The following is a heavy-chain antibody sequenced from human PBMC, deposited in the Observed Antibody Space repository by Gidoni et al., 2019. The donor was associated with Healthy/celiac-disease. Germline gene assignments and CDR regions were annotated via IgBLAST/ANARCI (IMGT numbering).Heavy chain of an antibody. CDR3: ATCYSSSYNAFDI. J-gene: IGHJ3*02. CDR1: VFTFSSYA. Sequence: EVQLLESGGGLVQPGGSLRLSCSASVFTFSSYAMSWVRQAPGKGLEWVSAISGSGGSTYDADSVKGRFTISIDNAKNTLYLQMNSLRAEDTAVYYCATCYSSSYNAFDIWGQGTMVTVSS. CDR2: ISGSGGST. V-gene: IGHV3-23*01. D-gene: IGHD6-13*01.